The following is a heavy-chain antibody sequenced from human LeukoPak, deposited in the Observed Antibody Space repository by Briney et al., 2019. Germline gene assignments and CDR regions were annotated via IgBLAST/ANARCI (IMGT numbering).Heavy chain of an antibody. J-gene: IGHJ3*02. CDR3: ARWNPEGYCGGDCFLDAFDI. CDR2: IIPILGIA. CDR1: GGTFSSYA. D-gene: IGHD2-21*02. Sequence: ASVKVSFKASGGTFSSYAISWVRQAPGQGLEWMGRIIPILGIANYAQKLQGRVTITADKSTSTAYMELSSLRSEDTAVYYCARWNPEGYCGGDCFLDAFDIWGQGTMVTVSS. V-gene: IGHV1-69*04.